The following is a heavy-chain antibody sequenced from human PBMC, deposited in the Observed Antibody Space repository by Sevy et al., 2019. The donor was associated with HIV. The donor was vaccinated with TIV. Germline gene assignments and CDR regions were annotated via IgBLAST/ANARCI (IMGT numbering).Heavy chain of an antibody. V-gene: IGHV3-33*01. Sequence: GGSLRLSCAASGFTFSSYGMHWFRQAPGKGLEWVALIWDDGGNKYYADSVKGRFTISRDNSKNTMYLQMNSLRAEDTAVYYCARGANYFGSGSNPNLDYWGQGTLVTVSS. CDR1: GFTFSSYG. J-gene: IGHJ4*02. CDR2: IWDDGGNK. CDR3: ARGANYFGSGSNPNLDY. D-gene: IGHD3-10*01.